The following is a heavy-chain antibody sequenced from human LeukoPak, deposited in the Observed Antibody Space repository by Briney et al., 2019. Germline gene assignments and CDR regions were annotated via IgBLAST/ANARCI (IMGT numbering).Heavy chain of an antibody. Sequence: GSLRLSCAASGFTFTSYAMSWVRQAPGKGLEWIGEIYHSGSTNYNPSLKSRVTISVDKSKNQFSLNLSSVTAADTAVYYCARVTYIAAARNDAFDIWGQGTMVTVSS. CDR2: IYHSGST. CDR1: GFTFTSYAM. V-gene: IGHV4-4*02. CDR3: ARVTYIAAARNDAFDI. D-gene: IGHD6-13*01. J-gene: IGHJ3*02.